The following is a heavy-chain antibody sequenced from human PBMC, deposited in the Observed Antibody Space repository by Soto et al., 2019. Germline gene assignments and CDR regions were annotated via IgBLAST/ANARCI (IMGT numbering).Heavy chain of an antibody. CDR2: IIPIFGTA. CDR3: ASYVTTKGAFDY. D-gene: IGHD4-17*01. V-gene: IGHV1-69*06. J-gene: IGHJ4*02. Sequence: QVQLVQSGAEVKKPGSSVKVSCKASGGTFSSYAISWVRQAPGQGLEWMGGIIPIFGTANYAQKFQGRVTITADKSPRTAYMELSSLRSEDTAVYYCASYVTTKGAFDYWGQGTLVTVSS. CDR1: GGTFSSYA.